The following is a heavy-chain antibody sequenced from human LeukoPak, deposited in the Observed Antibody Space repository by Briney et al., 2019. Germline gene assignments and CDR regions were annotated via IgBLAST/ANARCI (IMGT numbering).Heavy chain of an antibody. D-gene: IGHD3-10*01. J-gene: IGHJ4*02. CDR3: ARLDYYGSGSSFREYYFHY. CDR2: IYPGDSDT. V-gene: IGHV5-51*01. CDR1: GYSFTSYW. Sequence: GESLKISCKGSGYSFTSYWIGWVRQMPGKGLEWMGIIYPGDSDTRYSPSFQGQVTISADKSISTAYLQWSSLKASDTAMYYCARLDYYGSGSSFREYYFHYWGQGTLVTVSS.